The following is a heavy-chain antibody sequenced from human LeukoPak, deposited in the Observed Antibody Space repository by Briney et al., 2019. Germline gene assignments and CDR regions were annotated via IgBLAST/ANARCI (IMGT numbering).Heavy chain of an antibody. CDR3: AKDGSPKHVDFDY. V-gene: IGHV3-30*02. CDR1: GSTFSSYG. Sequence: GGSLRLSCAASGSTFSSYGMHWVRQAPGKGLEGVAFIRYDGSNKYYADSVKGRFTISRDNSKNTLYLQMNSLGAEDTAVYYCAKDGSPKHVDFDYWGQGTLVTVSS. CDR2: IRYDGSNK. D-gene: IGHD3-10*01. J-gene: IGHJ4*02.